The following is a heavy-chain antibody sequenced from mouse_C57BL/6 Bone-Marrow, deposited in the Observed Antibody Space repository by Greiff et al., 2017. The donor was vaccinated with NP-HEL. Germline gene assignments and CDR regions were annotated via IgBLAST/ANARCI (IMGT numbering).Heavy chain of an antibody. CDR2: INPSSGYT. D-gene: IGHD2-2*01. CDR1: GYTFTSYT. CDR3: ARGLPHWYFDV. Sequence: QVQLQQSGAELARPGASVKMSCKASGYTFTSYTMHWVNQRPGQGLEWIGYINPSSGYTKYNQKFKDKATLTADKSTNTAYLQLSSLTSEDSAMYYCARGLPHWYFDVWGTGTTVTVSS. J-gene: IGHJ1*03. V-gene: IGHV1-4*01.